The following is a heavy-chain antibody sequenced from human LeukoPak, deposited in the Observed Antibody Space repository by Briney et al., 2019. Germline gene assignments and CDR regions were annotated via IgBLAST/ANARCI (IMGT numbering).Heavy chain of an antibody. V-gene: IGHV3-23*01. CDR2: ISGSGGST. D-gene: IGHD3-22*01. CDR1: GFTFSSYA. CDR3: AKTTPAVRYYYDSSGYLPYYFDY. J-gene: IGHJ4*02. Sequence: PGGSLRLSCAASGFTFSSYAMSWVRQAPGKGLEGVSAISGSGGSTYYADSVKGRFTISRDNSKNTLYLQMNSLRAEDTAVYYCAKTTPAVRYYYDSSGYLPYYFDYWGQGTLVAVSS.